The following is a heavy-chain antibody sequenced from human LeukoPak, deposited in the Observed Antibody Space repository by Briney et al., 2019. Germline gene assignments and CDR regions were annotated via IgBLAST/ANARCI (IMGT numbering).Heavy chain of an antibody. Sequence: PSETLSLTCAVSGVSISSSNWWSWVRQPPGKGLEWIGEIYHSGSTNYNPSLKSRVTISVDTSKNQFSLKLSSVTAADTAVYYCARHPGYCSGGSRSWYYFDYWGQGTLVTVSS. D-gene: IGHD2-15*01. V-gene: IGHV4-4*02. CDR1: GVSISSSNW. CDR3: ARHPGYCSGGSRSWYYFDY. CDR2: IYHSGST. J-gene: IGHJ4*02.